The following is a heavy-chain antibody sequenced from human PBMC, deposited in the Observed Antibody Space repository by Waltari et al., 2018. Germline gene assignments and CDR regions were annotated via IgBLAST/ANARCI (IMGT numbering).Heavy chain of an antibody. V-gene: IGHV4-4*02. CDR3: ARHIGVSGTRGFDF. Sequence: QVQLQESGPGLVRPSETLSLTCAVSGASISSGTWWRWVRQPPGKGLEWIGEIYHTGTTYYNPSLQSRVTTSLDKSKNQLSLKVESVTAADTAVYYCARHIGVSGTRGFDFWGQGTLVTVSS. D-gene: IGHD6-13*01. CDR1: GASISSGTW. CDR2: IYHTGTT. J-gene: IGHJ4*02.